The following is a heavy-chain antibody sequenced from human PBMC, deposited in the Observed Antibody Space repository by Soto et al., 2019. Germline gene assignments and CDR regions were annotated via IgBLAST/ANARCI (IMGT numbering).Heavy chain of an antibody. Sequence: QVQLVQSGAEVKKPGSSVKVSCKASGGIFSTYAISWLRQAPGQGLEWMGGIIPIFGTPNYAQRFQGRVTITADESTSTAYMELSRLRSEDTDVYYCARDRDDYGSGNYYNRIDFWGQGTQVTVSS. CDR1: GGIFSTYA. J-gene: IGHJ4*02. CDR3: ARDRDDYGSGNYYNRIDF. D-gene: IGHD3-10*01. V-gene: IGHV1-69*01. CDR2: IIPIFGTP.